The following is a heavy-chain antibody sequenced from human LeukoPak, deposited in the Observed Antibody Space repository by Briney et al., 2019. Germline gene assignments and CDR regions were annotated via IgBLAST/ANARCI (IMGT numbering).Heavy chain of an antibody. J-gene: IGHJ4*02. D-gene: IGHD5-18*01. CDR3: ARDEGYSYGYFAKPIDY. V-gene: IGHV7-4-1*02. Sequence: ASVKVSCKASGYTFTSYAMNWVRQAPGQGLEWMGWINTNTGNPTYAQSFTGRFVFSLDTSVSTAYLQISSLKAEDTAVYYCARDEGYSYGYFAKPIDYWGQGTLVTVSS. CDR2: INTNTGNP. CDR1: GYTFTSYA.